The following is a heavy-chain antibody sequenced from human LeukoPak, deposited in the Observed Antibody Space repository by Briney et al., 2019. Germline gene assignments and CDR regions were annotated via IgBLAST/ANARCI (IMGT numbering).Heavy chain of an antibody. CDR1: GFTFGDYA. CDR3: TRDQRYCSGGSCSYANWFDP. Sequence: GGSLRLSCTASGFTFGDYAMSWVRQAPGKGLEWVGFIRSKAYGGTTEYAASVKGRFTISRDDSKSIAYLQMNSLKTEDTAVYYFTRDQRYCSGGSCSYANWFDPWGQGTLVTVSS. CDR2: IRSKAYGGTT. D-gene: IGHD2-15*01. V-gene: IGHV3-49*04. J-gene: IGHJ5*02.